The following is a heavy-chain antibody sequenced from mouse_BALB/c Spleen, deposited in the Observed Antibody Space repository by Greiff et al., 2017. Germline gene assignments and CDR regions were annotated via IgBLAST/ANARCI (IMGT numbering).Heavy chain of an antibody. CDR2: IYPGDGDT. J-gene: IGHJ4*01. V-gene: IGHV1-80*01. CDR3: ARSGTPDYAMDY. CDR1: GYAFSSYW. Sequence: VMLVESGAELVRPGSSVKISCKASGYAFSSYWMNWVKQRPGQGLEWIGQIYPGDGDTNYNGKFKGKATLTADKSSSTAYMQLSSLTSEDSAVYFCARSGTPDYAMDYWGQGTSVTVSS. D-gene: IGHD2-14*01.